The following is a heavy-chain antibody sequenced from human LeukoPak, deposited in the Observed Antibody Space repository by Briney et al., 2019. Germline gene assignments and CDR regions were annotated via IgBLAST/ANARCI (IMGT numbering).Heavy chain of an antibody. V-gene: IGHV4-4*07. Sequence: PSETLSLTCTVSGGSISSYYWSWIRQPAGKGLEWIGRIYTSGSTNYNPSLKSRVTMSVDTSKNQFSLKLSSVTAADTAVYYCARDFHYDFWSSGWFDPWGQGTLVTVSS. CDR2: IYTSGST. CDR3: ARDFHYDFWSSGWFDP. CDR1: GGSISSYY. D-gene: IGHD3-3*01. J-gene: IGHJ5*02.